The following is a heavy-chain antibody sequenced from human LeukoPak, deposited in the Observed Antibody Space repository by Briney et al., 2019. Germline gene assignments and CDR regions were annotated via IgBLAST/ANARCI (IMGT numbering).Heavy chain of an antibody. Sequence: GGSLRLSCAASGFTFSSYAMSWVRQSPGKGLEWVSTISGSGTNTYYADSVKGRSTISRDNSKNTLYLQMNSLRAEDTAVYFCAKAGVAGTSRYFDCWGQGTLVTVSS. V-gene: IGHV3-23*01. CDR2: ISGSGTNT. J-gene: IGHJ4*02. CDR3: AKAGVAGTSRYFDC. D-gene: IGHD6-19*01. CDR1: GFTFSSYA.